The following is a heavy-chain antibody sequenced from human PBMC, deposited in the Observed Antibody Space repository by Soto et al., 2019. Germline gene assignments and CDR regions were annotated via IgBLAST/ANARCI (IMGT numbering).Heavy chain of an antibody. J-gene: IGHJ4*02. D-gene: IGHD3-9*01. V-gene: IGHV4-31*03. CDR2: IYYSGST. CDR1: GGSISSGGYY. Sequence: QVQLQESGPGLVKPSQTLSLTCTVSGGSISSGGYYWSWIRQHPRKGLEWIGYIYYSGSTYYNPSLKSRVTISVDTSKNQFSLKLSSVTAADTAVYYCVRYDILTGYYNFDYWGQGTLVTVSS. CDR3: VRYDILTGYYNFDY.